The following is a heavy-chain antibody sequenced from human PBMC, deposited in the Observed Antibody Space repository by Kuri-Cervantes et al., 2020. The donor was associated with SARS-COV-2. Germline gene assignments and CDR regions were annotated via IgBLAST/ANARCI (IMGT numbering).Heavy chain of an antibody. J-gene: IGHJ5*02. CDR2: IYYSGST. CDR1: GGSISSHY. Sequence: SETLSLTCTVSGGSISSHYWSWIRQPPGKGLEWIGYIYYSGSTNYNPFLKSRVTISVDTSKNQFSLKLSSVTAADTAVYYCARYDFGVKLEDFDPWGQGTLVTVSS. D-gene: IGHD3-3*01. V-gene: IGHV4-59*11. CDR3: ARYDFGVKLEDFDP.